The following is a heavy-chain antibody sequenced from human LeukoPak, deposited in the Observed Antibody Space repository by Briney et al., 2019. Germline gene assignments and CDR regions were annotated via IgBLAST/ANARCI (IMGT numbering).Heavy chain of an antibody. V-gene: IGHV4-39*01. J-gene: IGHJ3*02. CDR2: IFYTGRA. Sequence: SETLSLTCTVSDGSISSTNYFWNWIRQPPGKGLEWIGSIFYTGRAYYNPSLSGRVAMSVDTSKNQFSLRVTSVTAADTAVYFCAREWDNGLDNALDIWGGRTLVTVSS. D-gene: IGHD1-26*01. CDR1: DGSISSTNYF. CDR3: AREWDNGLDNALDI.